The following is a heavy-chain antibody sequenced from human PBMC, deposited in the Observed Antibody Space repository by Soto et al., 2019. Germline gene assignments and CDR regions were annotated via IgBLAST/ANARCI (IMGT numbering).Heavy chain of an antibody. J-gene: IGHJ4*02. CDR1: GGSVSSGSYY. CDR2: VYYTGST. Sequence: SETLSLTCTVSGGSVSSGSYYWNWIRQPPGKGLEWIGYVYYTGSTDYNPSLKSRVTMSVDTSKNQFSLKMRSVTAADTAVYYCARGTDYWGQGTLVTVSS. CDR3: ARGTDY. V-gene: IGHV4-61*01.